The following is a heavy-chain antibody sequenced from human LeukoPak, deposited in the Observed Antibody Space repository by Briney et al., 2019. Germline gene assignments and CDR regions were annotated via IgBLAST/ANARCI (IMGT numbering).Heavy chain of an antibody. CDR3: ARRGGSSSRRSPIDY. CDR2: IKQDGSQR. V-gene: IGHV3-7*01. Sequence: GGSLRLSCTASGFTFSDYWMTWVRQAPGKGPEWVANIKQDGSQRYYVDSVRGRFTISRDNAKNSLFLQMNGLRAEDTAVYYCARRGGSSSRRSPIDYWGQGTLVTVSP. J-gene: IGHJ4*02. CDR1: GFTFSDYW. D-gene: IGHD6-6*01.